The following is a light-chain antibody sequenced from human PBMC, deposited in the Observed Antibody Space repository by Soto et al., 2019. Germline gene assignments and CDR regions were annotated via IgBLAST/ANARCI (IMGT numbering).Light chain of an antibody. CDR3: QRYGSSPRT. Sequence: EIVWTQSPGTLSLSPGERATLSCRATQSISSSSLAWYQQKPGQAPRLLVYGASRRATGIPDRFSGSGSGTDFTLTISRLEPEDFAVYYCQRYGSSPRTFGQGTKVDIK. CDR1: QSISSSS. V-gene: IGKV3-20*01. CDR2: GAS. J-gene: IGKJ1*01.